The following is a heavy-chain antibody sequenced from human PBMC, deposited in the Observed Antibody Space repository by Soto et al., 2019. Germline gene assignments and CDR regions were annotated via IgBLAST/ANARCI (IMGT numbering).Heavy chain of an antibody. CDR2: IYYRGST. J-gene: IGHJ4*02. CDR3: ARDAYYSTLFDY. CDR1: GGSISSYY. D-gene: IGHD3-10*01. V-gene: IGHV4-59*01. Sequence: PSETLSLTCTVSGGSISSYYWSWIRQPPGKGLEWIGYIYYRGSTNYNPSLKSRVTITRDTSASTAYMELSSLRSEDTAVYYCARDAYYSTLFDYWGQGTLVTVSS.